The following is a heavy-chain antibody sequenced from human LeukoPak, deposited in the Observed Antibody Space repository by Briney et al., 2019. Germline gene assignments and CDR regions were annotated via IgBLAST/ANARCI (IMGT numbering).Heavy chain of an antibody. Sequence: PGGSLRLSCAASGFTFSSYAMSWVRQAPGKGLEWVSAISGSGGSTYYADSVKGRFTISRDNSKNTLYLQTDSLRAEDTAVYYCAKNQGVLEPNNWFDPWGQGTLVTVSS. J-gene: IGHJ5*02. V-gene: IGHV3-23*01. CDR1: GFTFSSYA. CDR2: ISGSGGST. D-gene: IGHD1-1*01. CDR3: AKNQGVLEPNNWFDP.